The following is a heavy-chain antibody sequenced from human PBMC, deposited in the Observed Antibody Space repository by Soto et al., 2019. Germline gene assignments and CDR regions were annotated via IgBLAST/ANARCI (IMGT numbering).Heavy chain of an antibody. J-gene: IGHJ6*03. D-gene: IGHD2-15*01. CDR1: GFTFSSYA. Sequence: EVQLLESGGGLVPPGGSLRLSCAASGFTFSSYAMSWVRQAPGKGLEWVSAISGSGGSTYYADSVKGRFTISRDNSKNTLYLQMNSLRAEDTAVYYCAKVKRYCSGGSCYAVYYYYYMDVWGKGTTVTVSS. CDR2: ISGSGGST. V-gene: IGHV3-23*01. CDR3: AKVKRYCSGGSCYAVYYYYYMDV.